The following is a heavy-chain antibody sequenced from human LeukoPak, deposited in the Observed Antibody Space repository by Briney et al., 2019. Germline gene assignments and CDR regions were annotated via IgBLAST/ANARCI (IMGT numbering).Heavy chain of an antibody. J-gene: IGHJ4*02. CDR2: INHSGST. D-gene: IGHD3-3*01. Sequence: SETLSLTCTVSGGSISGYYWSWIRQPPGKGLEWIGEINHSGSTNYNPSLKSRVTISVDTSKNQFSLKLSSVTAADTAVYYCASQYYDFWSGYYRWGQGTLVTVSS. V-gene: IGHV4-34*01. CDR3: ASQYYDFWSGYYR. CDR1: GGSISGYY.